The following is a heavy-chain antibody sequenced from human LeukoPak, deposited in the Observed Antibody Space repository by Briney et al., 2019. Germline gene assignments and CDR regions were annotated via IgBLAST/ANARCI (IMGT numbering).Heavy chain of an antibody. CDR1: GFTFSSYA. D-gene: IGHD4-23*01. Sequence: GGSLRLSCSASGFTFSSYAMHWVRQAPGKGLEYVSAISSNGGSTYYTDSVKGRFTISRDNSKNTLYLQMSSLRAEDTAVYYCSRWSFENDAFDIWGQGTMVTVSS. CDR2: ISSNGGST. V-gene: IGHV3-64D*06. CDR3: SRWSFENDAFDI. J-gene: IGHJ3*02.